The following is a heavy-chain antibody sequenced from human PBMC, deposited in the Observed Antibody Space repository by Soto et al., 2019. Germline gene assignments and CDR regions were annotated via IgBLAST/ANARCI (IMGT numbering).Heavy chain of an antibody. CDR2: ISTYTGYT. CDR1: GYTFTDYG. V-gene: IGHV1-18*01. D-gene: IGHD3-22*01. J-gene: IGHJ6*02. CDR3: ARVHSRGPSGMDV. Sequence: QVQLVQSGAEVKKPGASVKVSCKASGYTFTDYGIIWVRQAPGQGPEWMGWISTYTGYTISAQNLQRRVTMTADTPTSTAYMELRSLRSDDTAVYYCARVHSRGPSGMDVWGQGTTLTVSS.